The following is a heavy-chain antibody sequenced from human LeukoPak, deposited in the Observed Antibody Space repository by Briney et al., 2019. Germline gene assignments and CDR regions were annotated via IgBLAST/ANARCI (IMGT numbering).Heavy chain of an antibody. Sequence: SETLSLTCTVSGGSISSYYWSWIRQPPGEGLEWIGYIYYSGSTNYNPSLKSRVTISVDTSKNQFSLKLSSVTAADTAVYYCARVLSSGWSDPLFDYWGQGTLVTVSS. CDR3: ARVLSSGWSDPLFDY. V-gene: IGHV4-59*01. CDR2: IYYSGST. J-gene: IGHJ4*02. D-gene: IGHD6-19*01. CDR1: GGSISSYY.